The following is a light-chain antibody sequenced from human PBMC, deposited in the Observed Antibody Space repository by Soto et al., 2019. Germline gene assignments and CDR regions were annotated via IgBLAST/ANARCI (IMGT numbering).Light chain of an antibody. CDR2: AAS. Sequence: AIRMTQSPSSFSASTGDRVTITCRASQGISSYLAWYQQKPGKAPKLLIYAASRLQSGVPSRFSGSGSGTDFTLIISSLQPEAFATYYCLQANNYPWTFGLGTKVDIK. CDR3: LQANNYPWT. J-gene: IGKJ1*01. V-gene: IGKV1-8*01. CDR1: QGISSY.